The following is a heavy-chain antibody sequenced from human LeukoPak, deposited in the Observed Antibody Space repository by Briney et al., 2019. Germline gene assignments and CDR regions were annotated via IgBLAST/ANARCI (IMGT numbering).Heavy chain of an antibody. Sequence: GGSLRLSSAASGFTFSSYAMSWVRQAPGKGLEWVSTISGSGDNTYYADSVKGRFTISRDNSKNTLYLQMNSLRAEDTAVYYCAKNSRSSGWYFDSWGQGTLVTVSS. D-gene: IGHD6-19*01. V-gene: IGHV3-23*01. CDR3: AKNSRSSGWYFDS. CDR2: ISGSGDNT. CDR1: GFTFSSYA. J-gene: IGHJ4*02.